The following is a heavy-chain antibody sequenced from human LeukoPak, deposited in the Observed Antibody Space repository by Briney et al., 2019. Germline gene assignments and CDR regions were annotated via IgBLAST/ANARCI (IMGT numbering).Heavy chain of an antibody. V-gene: IGHV1-8*01. Sequence: ASVKVSCKASGYTFTSYDINWVRQATGQGLEWMGWMNPNSGNTGYAQKFQGRVTMTRNTSISTAYMELSSLRSEDTAVYYCARSARIGTYYYYYGMDVWGQGTTVTVSS. CDR1: GYTFTSYD. CDR2: MNPNSGNT. J-gene: IGHJ6*02. D-gene: IGHD6-6*01. CDR3: ARSARIGTYYYYYGMDV.